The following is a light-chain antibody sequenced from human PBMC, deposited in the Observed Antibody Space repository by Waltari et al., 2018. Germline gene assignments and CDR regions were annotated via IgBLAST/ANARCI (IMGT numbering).Light chain of an antibody. J-gene: IGKJ4*02. CDR2: GAS. V-gene: IGKV3-20*01. CDR3: QHYVRLPVT. Sequence: EIVLTQSPGILSLSPGEGATLSCRASQSVGRSLAWYQQKPVQAPRIVISGASNRATGIPDRFSGSGSGTDFSLTISRLEPEDFAVYYCQHYVRLPVTFGRGTKVEIK. CDR1: QSVGRS.